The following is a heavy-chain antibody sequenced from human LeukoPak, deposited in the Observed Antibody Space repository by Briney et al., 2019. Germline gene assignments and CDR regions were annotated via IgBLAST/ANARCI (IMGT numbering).Heavy chain of an antibody. J-gene: IGHJ5*02. CDR3: ARHGTSGTNLNLFDP. Sequence: PSETLSLTCTVSGGSISSFYWSWIRHPPGKGLEWIGYFYYSGSTNYNPPLKSRVTISVDTSKNQFSLKLSSVTAADTAVYYCARHGTSGTNLNLFDPWEQGTLVTVSS. D-gene: IGHD1-1*01. CDR2: FYYSGST. V-gene: IGHV4-59*01. CDR1: GGSISSFY.